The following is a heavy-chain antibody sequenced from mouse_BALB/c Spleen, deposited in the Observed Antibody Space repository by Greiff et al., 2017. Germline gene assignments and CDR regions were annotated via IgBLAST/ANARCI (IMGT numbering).Heavy chain of an antibody. Sequence: QVQLQQSGPGLVAPSQSLSITCTVSGFSLTDYGVSWIRQPPGKGLEWLGVIWGGGSTYYNSALKSRLSISKDNSKSQVFLKMNSLQTDDTAMYYCARDLYYYGSSWYFDVWGAGTTVTVSS. CDR1: GFSLTDYG. CDR3: ARDLYYYGSSWYFDV. D-gene: IGHD1-1*01. J-gene: IGHJ1*01. V-gene: IGHV2-6-5*01. CDR2: IWGGGST.